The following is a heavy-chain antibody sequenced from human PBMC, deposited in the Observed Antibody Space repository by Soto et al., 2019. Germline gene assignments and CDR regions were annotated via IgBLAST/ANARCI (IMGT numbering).Heavy chain of an antibody. V-gene: IGHV4-34*01. J-gene: IGHJ4*02. CDR3: ARVGGNWNYVDY. D-gene: IGHD1-1*01. Sequence: SETLSLTCAVYGGSFSGYYWSWIRQPPGKGLEWIGEINHSGSTNYNPSLKSRVTISVDTSKNQFSLKLSSVTAADTAVYYCARVGGNWNYVDYWGQGTLVTVS. CDR1: GGSFSGYY. CDR2: INHSGST.